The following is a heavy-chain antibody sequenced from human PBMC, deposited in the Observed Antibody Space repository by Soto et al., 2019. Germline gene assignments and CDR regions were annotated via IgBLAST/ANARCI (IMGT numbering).Heavy chain of an antibody. J-gene: IGHJ4*02. CDR2: INHAGST. V-gene: IGHV4-34*01. CDR1: GGSFSANY. Sequence: SETLSLTCGIYGGSFSANYWSWIRQSPGKGLEWLGEINHAGSTDYNPSLKSRVTISADTSKNQFSLNLTCVTAADTAVYYGATGGFFSVWGQGTPVTVSS. CDR3: ATGGFFSV.